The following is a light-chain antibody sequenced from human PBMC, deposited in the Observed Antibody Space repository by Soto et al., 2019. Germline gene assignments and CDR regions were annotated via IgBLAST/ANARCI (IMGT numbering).Light chain of an antibody. V-gene: IGKV3-11*01. Sequence: EVVLTQSPATLSLSPGERATLSCRASQSVSSYLAWYQQKPGQAPRLLIYDASNRATDIPARFSGSGSGTDFHLTIRRLEPEDFAFYYCQQRSNWPLTFGGGTNVEIK. J-gene: IGKJ4*01. CDR1: QSVSSY. CDR3: QQRSNWPLT. CDR2: DAS.